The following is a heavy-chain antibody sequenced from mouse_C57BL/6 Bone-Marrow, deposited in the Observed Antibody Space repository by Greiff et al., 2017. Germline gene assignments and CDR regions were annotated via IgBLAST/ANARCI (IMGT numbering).Heavy chain of an antibody. CDR2: IYPRDGST. Sequence: VQVVESDAELVKPGASVKISCKVSGYTFTDHTIHWMKQRPEQGLEWIGYIYPRDGSTKYNEKFKGKATLTADKSSSTAYMQLKSLTSEDSAVYFCARKSLCDGYYGFFGYWGQGTTLTVSS. CDR3: ARKSLCDGYYGFFGY. CDR1: GYTFTDHT. J-gene: IGHJ2*01. D-gene: IGHD2-3*01. V-gene: IGHV1-78*01.